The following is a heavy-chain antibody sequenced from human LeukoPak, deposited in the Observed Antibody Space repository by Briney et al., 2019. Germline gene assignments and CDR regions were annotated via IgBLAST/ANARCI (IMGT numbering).Heavy chain of an antibody. CDR1: GFTFRSYW. CDR3: ARIAKDIVVVVAATPAAFDI. V-gene: IGHV3-7*01. D-gene: IGHD2-15*01. J-gene: IGHJ3*02. CDR2: IKQDGSEK. Sequence: PGGSLRLSCAASGFTFRSYWMSWVRQAPGKGLEWVANIKQDGSEKYYVDSVKGRFTISRDNAKNSLYLQMNSLRAEDTAVYYCARIAKDIVVVVAATPAAFDIWGQGTMVTVSS.